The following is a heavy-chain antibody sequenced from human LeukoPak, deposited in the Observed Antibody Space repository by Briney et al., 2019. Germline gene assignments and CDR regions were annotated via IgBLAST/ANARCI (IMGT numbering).Heavy chain of an antibody. CDR3: AKGGYSYAVNW. V-gene: IGHV3-23*01. CDR2: ISGSGGST. D-gene: IGHD5-18*01. Sequence: GGSLRLSCAASGFTFSSYAMSWVRKAPGKGLEWVSAISGSGGSTYYADSVKGRFTISRDNSKNTLYLQMNSLRAEDTAAYYCAKGGYSYAVNWWGQGTLVTVSS. J-gene: IGHJ4*02. CDR1: GFTFSSYA.